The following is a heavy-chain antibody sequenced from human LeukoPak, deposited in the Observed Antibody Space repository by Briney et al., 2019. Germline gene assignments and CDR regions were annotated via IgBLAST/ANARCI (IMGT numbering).Heavy chain of an antibody. Sequence: GGSLRLSCVASGFSFSDYGMNWVRQAPGKGLEWVSSISSSSYIYYADSMKGRFTISRDNARNSLYLQMNSLRAEDTAVYYCAKDASSPGYFDYWGQGTLVTVSS. J-gene: IGHJ4*02. CDR1: GFSFSDYG. V-gene: IGHV3-21*04. CDR3: AKDASSPGYFDY. D-gene: IGHD6-13*01. CDR2: ISSSSYI.